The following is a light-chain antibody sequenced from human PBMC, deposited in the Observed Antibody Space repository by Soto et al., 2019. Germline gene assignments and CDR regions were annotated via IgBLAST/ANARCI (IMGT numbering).Light chain of an antibody. Sequence: QSALTQPASVSGSPGQSITISCTGASSDVGGYNYVSWYQQHPGKAPKLMIYDVSNRPSGVSNRFSGSKSDNTASLTISGLQGEDEADYYCSSYTISSVVFGGWTKLTVL. V-gene: IGLV2-14*03. CDR3: SSYTISSVV. CDR1: SSDVGGYNY. CDR2: DVS. J-gene: IGLJ2*01.